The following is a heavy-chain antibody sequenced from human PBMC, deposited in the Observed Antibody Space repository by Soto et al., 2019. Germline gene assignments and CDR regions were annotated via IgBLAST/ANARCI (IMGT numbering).Heavy chain of an antibody. D-gene: IGHD3-10*01. J-gene: IGHJ5*02. CDR1: GFTFSSYS. CDR2: ISSRSRSI. CDR3: ATRYGSGSYYSPGWFDP. V-gene: IGHV3-21*04. Sequence: PGGSLRLSCAASGFTFSSYSMHWVRQAPGKGLEWVSSISSRSRSIYYADSQKGRFTISRDNTKNTLYLQMNSLRAEDTAVYYCATRYGSGSYYSPGWFDPWGQGTLVTVSS.